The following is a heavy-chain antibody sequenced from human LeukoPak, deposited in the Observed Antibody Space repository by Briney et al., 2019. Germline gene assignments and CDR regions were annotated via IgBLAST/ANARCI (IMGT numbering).Heavy chain of an antibody. CDR3: ARALRWFGEPIYLDY. D-gene: IGHD3-10*01. CDR1: GFTVSSNY. V-gene: IGHV3-53*01. J-gene: IGHJ4*02. CDR2: IYSGGST. Sequence: GGSLRLSCAASGFTVSSNYMSWVRQAPGKGLEWVSVIYSGGSTYYADSVKGRFTISRDNSKNTLYLQMHFLRAEDTAVCYCARALRWFGEPIYLDYWGQGTLVTVSS.